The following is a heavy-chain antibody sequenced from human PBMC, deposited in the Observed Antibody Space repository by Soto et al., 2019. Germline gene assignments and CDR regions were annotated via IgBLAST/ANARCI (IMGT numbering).Heavy chain of an antibody. D-gene: IGHD3-16*02. Sequence: QVQLQQWGAGLLKPSETLSLTCAVYGGSFSGYYWSWIRQPPGKGLEWIGEINHSGSTNYNPSLKSRVTISVDTSKNQFSLKLSSVTATDTAVYYCARDSIMITFGGVIDYWGQGTLVTVCS. V-gene: IGHV4-34*01. CDR2: INHSGST. CDR3: ARDSIMITFGGVIDY. CDR1: GGSFSGYY. J-gene: IGHJ4*02.